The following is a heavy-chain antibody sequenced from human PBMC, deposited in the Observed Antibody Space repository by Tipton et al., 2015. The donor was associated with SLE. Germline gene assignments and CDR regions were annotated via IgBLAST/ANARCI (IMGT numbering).Heavy chain of an antibody. V-gene: IGHV4-34*01. Sequence: TLSLTCSIYGGSFGGYYWSWIRQPPGKGLEWIGEINHGGSTNYNPSLKSRVTISVDMSKNQFSLKLSSVTAADTAVYYCARDLAVFGVVPFNYMDIWGKGTTVTVSS. CDR2: INHGGST. CDR3: ARDLAVFGVVPFNYMDI. CDR1: GGSFGGYY. J-gene: IGHJ6*03. D-gene: IGHD3-3*01.